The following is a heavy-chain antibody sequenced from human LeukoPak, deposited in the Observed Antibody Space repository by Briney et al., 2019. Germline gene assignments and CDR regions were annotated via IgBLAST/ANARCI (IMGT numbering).Heavy chain of an antibody. CDR2: ISSYNGNT. D-gene: IGHD6-13*01. J-gene: IGHJ4*02. Sequence: ASVTVSCKASGYTFINYGMTWVRQAPGQGLEWMGWISSYNGNTNYAQKFQGRVTMTTDTSTSTAYMELKSLRSDDTAVYHCARDGFSSSWTYYFDFWGQGSLVTVSS. CDR1: GYTFINYG. CDR3: ARDGFSSSWTYYFDF. V-gene: IGHV1-18*01.